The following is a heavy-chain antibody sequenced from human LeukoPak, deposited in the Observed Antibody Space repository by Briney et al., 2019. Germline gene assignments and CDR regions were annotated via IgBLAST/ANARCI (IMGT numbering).Heavy chain of an antibody. J-gene: IGHJ4*02. Sequence: SETLSLTCTVSGGSITSSSYYWGWIRQPPGKGLEWIGSIYFSGSTYHNPSLKSRVTISVDTSKNQLSLKLSSVTAADTAVYYCASSVVIPHYFDYWGQGTLVTVSS. CDR3: ASSVVIPHYFDY. CDR2: IYFSGST. V-gene: IGHV4-39*07. CDR1: GGSITSSSYY. D-gene: IGHD3-22*01.